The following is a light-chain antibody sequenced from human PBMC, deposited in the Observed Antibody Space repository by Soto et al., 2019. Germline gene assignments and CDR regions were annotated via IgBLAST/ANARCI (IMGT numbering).Light chain of an antibody. CDR2: ATS. Sequence: DIQMTQSPSSLSASIGDRVTITCRAGQSIGNYLSWYQQKPGKAPNPLIYATSSLQSGVPSRFTGRRSGTELTLTISSLQREDFATYYCQQIYSSTWKFGPGTKVDI. CDR3: QQIYSSTWK. V-gene: IGKV1-39*01. J-gene: IGKJ1*01. CDR1: QSIGNY.